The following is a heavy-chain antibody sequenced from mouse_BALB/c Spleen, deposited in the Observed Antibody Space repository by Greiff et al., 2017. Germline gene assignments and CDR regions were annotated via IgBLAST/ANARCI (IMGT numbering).Heavy chain of an antibody. Sequence: EVQVVESGGGLVKPGGSLKLSCAASGFTFSSYAMSWVRQTPEKRLEWVATISSGGSYTYYPDSVKGRFTISRDNAKNTLYLQMSSLRSEDTAMYYCARGGNYRDAMDYWGQGTSVTVSS. D-gene: IGHD2-1*01. CDR1: GFTFSSYA. CDR3: ARGGNYRDAMDY. CDR2: ISSGGSYT. J-gene: IGHJ4*01. V-gene: IGHV5-9-3*01.